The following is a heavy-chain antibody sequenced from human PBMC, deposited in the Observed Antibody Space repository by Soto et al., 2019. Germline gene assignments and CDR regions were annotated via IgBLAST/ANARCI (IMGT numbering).Heavy chain of an antibody. CDR3: TADLPDNWFDP. CDR1: RFSFSNAW. CDR2: IKSLTDGGAT. V-gene: IGHV3-15*01. J-gene: IGHJ5*02. Sequence: LGGSLRLSCATSRFSFSNAWMNWVRQAPGRGLEWVGRIKSLTDGGATDYAAPVKGRFTITRDDSKDTLYLHMNNLKTEDTAMYFCTADLPDNWFDPWGQGTLVTVSS. D-gene: IGHD3-22*01.